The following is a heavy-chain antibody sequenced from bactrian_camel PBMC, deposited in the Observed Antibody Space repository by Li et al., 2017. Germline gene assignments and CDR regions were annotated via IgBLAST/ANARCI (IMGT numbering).Heavy chain of an antibody. J-gene: IGHJ4*01. D-gene: IGHD2*01. CDR1: GFTLGPYC. Sequence: HVQLVESGGGSAQAGGSLRLSCAASGFTLGPYCMGWFRQTPGKEREALATINRVGSTYADSVKGRFTISRDNAKNAMYLQMNSLKAEDTAAYSCAAFGGGDCPISGYEGQGTQVTVS. CDR2: INRVGST. V-gene: IGHV3S55*01.